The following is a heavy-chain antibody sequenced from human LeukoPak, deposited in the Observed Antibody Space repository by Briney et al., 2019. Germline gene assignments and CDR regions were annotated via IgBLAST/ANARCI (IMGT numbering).Heavy chain of an antibody. CDR2: VNAGNGNT. CDR1: GYTFTSYA. Sequence: ASVKVSCKASGYTFTSYAMHWVRQAPGQRLEWMEWVNAGNGNTKYSQKFQGRVTITRDTSASTAYMELSSLRSEDTAVYYCARGLGWSPGKNWFDPWGQGTLVTVSS. D-gene: IGHD6-19*01. J-gene: IGHJ5*02. V-gene: IGHV1-3*01. CDR3: ARGLGWSPGKNWFDP.